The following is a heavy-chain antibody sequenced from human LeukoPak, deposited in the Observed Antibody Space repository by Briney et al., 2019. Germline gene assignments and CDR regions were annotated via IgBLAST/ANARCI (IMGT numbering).Heavy chain of an antibody. Sequence: GGSLRLSCAASGFTFSSYGMHWVRQAPGKGLEWVAVISYDGSNKYYADSVKGRFTISRDNSKNTLYLQMHSLRAEDTAVYYCAKVIAAAGTKGFDYWGQGTLVTVSS. CDR1: GFTFSSYG. V-gene: IGHV3-30*18. D-gene: IGHD6-13*01. CDR3: AKVIAAAGTKGFDY. CDR2: ISYDGSNK. J-gene: IGHJ4*02.